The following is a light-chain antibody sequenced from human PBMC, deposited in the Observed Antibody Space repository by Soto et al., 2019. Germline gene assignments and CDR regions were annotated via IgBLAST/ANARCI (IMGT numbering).Light chain of an antibody. CDR3: CLHTSINTRV. CDR1: NSDVDVFHY. J-gene: IGLJ1*01. CDR2: EVN. V-gene: IGLV2-14*01. Sequence: QSALTQPASVSGSPGQSITISCTGTNSDVDVFHYVSWYQQHPGKAPKLLMYEVNNRPSGISNRFSGSKAANTASLTISGLQTEDEADYYCCLHTSINTRVFGSGTKVTVL.